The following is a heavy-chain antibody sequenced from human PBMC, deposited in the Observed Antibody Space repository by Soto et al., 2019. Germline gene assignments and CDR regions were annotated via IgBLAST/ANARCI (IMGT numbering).Heavy chain of an antibody. J-gene: IGHJ6*02. CDR2: ISSRGSSI. CDR1: GFTFSDYY. D-gene: IGHD3-3*01. V-gene: IGHV3-11*01. CDR3: ARGYYDFWSGYYISPYGMDV. Sequence: PWGSLRLPCAVSGFTFSDYYMSWIRQAPGKGLEWVSYISSRGSSIYYADSVKGRFTISRDNAKNSLYLQMNGLRAEDTAVYYCARGYYDFWSGYYISPYGMDVWGQGTTVTVSS.